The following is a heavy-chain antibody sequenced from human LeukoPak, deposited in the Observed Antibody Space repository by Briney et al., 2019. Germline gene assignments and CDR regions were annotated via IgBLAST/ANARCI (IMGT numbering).Heavy chain of an antibody. CDR3: AGKDYYDSSGYDY. J-gene: IGHJ4*02. D-gene: IGHD3-22*01. CDR2: INPNSGGT. V-gene: IGHV1-2*02. CDR1: GYTFTGYY. Sequence: ASVKVSCKASGYTFTGYYMHWVRQAPGQGLEWMGWINPNSGGTNYAQKFQGRVTMTRDTSISTAYMELSRLRSDDTAVYYCAGKDYYDSSGYDYWGQGTLVTVSS.